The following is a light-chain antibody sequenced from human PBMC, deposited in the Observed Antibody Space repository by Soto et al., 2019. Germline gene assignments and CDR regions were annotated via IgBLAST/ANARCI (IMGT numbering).Light chain of an antibody. CDR2: DVS. J-gene: IGLJ1*01. CDR1: SSYVGGYNY. Sequence: QSALTQPASASGSPGQSITISCTGTSSYVGGYNYVSWYQQHPGKAPKSIIYDVSSRPSGVSSRFSGSKSGNTASLTISGLQAEDEADYYCSSFTRSTTYVFGTGTKVTVL. V-gene: IGLV2-14*03. CDR3: SSFTRSTTYV.